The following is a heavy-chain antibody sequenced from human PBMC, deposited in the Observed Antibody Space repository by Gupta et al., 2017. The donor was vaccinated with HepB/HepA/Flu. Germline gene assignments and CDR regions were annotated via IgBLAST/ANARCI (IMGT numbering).Heavy chain of an antibody. V-gene: IGHV3-48*03. Sequence: EVQLVESGGGLVQPGGSLRLSCAASGFTLSFYEMNWVRQAPGKGLEWVAYISSSGSTISYADSVKGRFTSSRDNAKNSLYLQMHSLRAEDTAVYYCARIPLDFDFWGQGTLVTVSS. CDR2: ISSSGSTI. J-gene: IGHJ4*02. CDR3: ARIPLDFDF. D-gene: IGHD2-21*01. CDR1: GFTLSFYE.